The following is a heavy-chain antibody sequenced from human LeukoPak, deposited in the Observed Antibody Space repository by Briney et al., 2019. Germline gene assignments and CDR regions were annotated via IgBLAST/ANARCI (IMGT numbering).Heavy chain of an antibody. CDR3: AGGLGFYGSGSPTTNP. Sequence: KPSETLSLTCAVYGGSFSGYYWSWIRQPPGKGLEWIGEINHSGSTNYNPSLKSRVTISVDTSKNQFSLKLSSVTAADTAVYYCAGGLGFYGSGSPTTNPWGQGTLVTVSS. D-gene: IGHD3-10*01. J-gene: IGHJ5*02. CDR1: GGSFSGYY. CDR2: INHSGST. V-gene: IGHV4-34*01.